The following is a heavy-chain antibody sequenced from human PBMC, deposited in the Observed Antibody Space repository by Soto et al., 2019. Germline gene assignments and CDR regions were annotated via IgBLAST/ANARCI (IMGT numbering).Heavy chain of an antibody. CDR3: ARGSHGPMVRGVLGWFDP. D-gene: IGHD3-10*01. CDR1: GGSFSGYY. Sequence: SETLSLTCAVYGGSFSGYYWSWIRQPPGKGLEWIGEINHSGSTNYNPSLKSRVTISVDTSKNQFSLKLSSVTAADTAVYYCARGSHGPMVRGVLGWFDPWGQGTLVTVSS. CDR2: INHSGST. J-gene: IGHJ5*02. V-gene: IGHV4-34*01.